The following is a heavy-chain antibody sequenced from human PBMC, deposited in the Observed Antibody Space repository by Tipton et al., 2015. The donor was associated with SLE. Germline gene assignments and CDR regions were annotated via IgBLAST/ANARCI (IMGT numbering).Heavy chain of an antibody. V-gene: IGHV4-59*01. CDR2: IYYSGST. Sequence: TLSLTCTVSGGSISSYYWSWIRQPPGKGLEWIGYIYYSGSTNYNPSLKSRVTISVDTSKNQFSLKLSSVTAADTAVYYCARDGRSGTVSYGVLVYWGQGTLVTVSS. CDR1: GGSISSYY. J-gene: IGHJ4*02. D-gene: IGHD1-26*01. CDR3: ARDGRSGTVSYGVLVY.